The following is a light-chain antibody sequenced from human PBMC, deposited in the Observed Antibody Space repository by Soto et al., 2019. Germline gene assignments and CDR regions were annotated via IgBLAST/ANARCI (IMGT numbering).Light chain of an antibody. Sequence: MTQSPSTLSASVGDSVTITCRASQRVYSNLAWYQQRPGQAPRLLIYGASTRATGVPARFSGRGSGTEFTLTISSLQSEDFAVYYCQQYTNWPPNTFGQGTRLEIK. CDR3: QQYTNWPPNT. CDR2: GAS. CDR1: QRVYSN. J-gene: IGKJ5*01. V-gene: IGKV3-15*01.